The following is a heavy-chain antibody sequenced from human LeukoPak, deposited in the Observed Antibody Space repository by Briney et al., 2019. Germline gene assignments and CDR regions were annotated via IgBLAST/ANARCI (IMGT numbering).Heavy chain of an antibody. CDR2: ISGSGGST. J-gene: IGHJ4*02. CDR1: GFTFSSYG. CDR3: AKDSERGLEMATISPFDY. Sequence: QTGGSLRLSCAASGFTFSSYGMSWVRQAPGKGLEWVSAISGSGGSTYYADSVKGRFTISRDNSKNTLYLQMNSLRAEDTAVYYCAKDSERGLEMATISPFDYWGQGTLVTVSS. V-gene: IGHV3-23*01. D-gene: IGHD5-24*01.